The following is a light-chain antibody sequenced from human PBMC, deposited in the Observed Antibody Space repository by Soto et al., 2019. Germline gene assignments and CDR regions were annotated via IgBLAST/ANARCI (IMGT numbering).Light chain of an antibody. CDR2: EVS. CDR3: SLYAGTNSVV. Sequence: QSALTQPPSASGSPGQSVAISCTGTSSDIGAYKFVSWYQQHPGKAPKLIIYEVSRRPSGAPDRFSGSKSGNTASLTVSGLLAEDEADYYCSLYAGTNSVVFGGGTKLTVL. CDR1: SSDIGAYKF. V-gene: IGLV2-8*01. J-gene: IGLJ2*01.